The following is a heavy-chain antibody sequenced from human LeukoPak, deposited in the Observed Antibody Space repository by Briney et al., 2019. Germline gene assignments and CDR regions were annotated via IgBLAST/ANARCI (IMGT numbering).Heavy chain of an antibody. CDR3: ARDLSSGYSYYFDY. D-gene: IGHD3-22*01. J-gene: IGHJ4*02. Sequence: GGSLRLSCAASGFAFSTYSMNWVRQAPGKGLDWVSYISSSSSTIYYADSVKGRFTISRDNAKNSLYLQMNSLRAEDTAVYYCARDLSSGYSYYFDYWGQGTLVTVSS. CDR2: ISSSSSTI. V-gene: IGHV3-48*01. CDR1: GFAFSTYS.